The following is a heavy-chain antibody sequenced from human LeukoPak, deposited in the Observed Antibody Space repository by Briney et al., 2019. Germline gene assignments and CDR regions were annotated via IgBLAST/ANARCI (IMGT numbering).Heavy chain of an antibody. CDR3: ARQGYGDFSSRPFDY. J-gene: IGHJ4*02. V-gene: IGHV4-39*01. D-gene: IGHD4-17*01. CDR2: IYYSGST. Sequence: SETLSLTCTVSGGSISSSGYYWGWIRQPPGKGLEWIGSIYYSGSTYYNPSLKSRVSLSVDTSKKQFSLKLRSVTAADTAVYYCARQGYGDFSSRPFDYWGQGTLVTVSS. CDR1: GGSISSSGYY.